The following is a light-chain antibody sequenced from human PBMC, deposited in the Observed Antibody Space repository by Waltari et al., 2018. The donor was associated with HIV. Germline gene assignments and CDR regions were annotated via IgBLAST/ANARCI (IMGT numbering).Light chain of an antibody. Sequence: QSVLTPPPSVPAAPGPRVTISCPTSTSNTGAPFVSCDQLPPGAAPKLVIYDNHNRPSGIPDRFSGSKSGTSATLAITGLQTGDEGVYFCGTWSRSLRGAVFGAGTKLTVL. J-gene: IGLJ2*01. V-gene: IGLV1-51*01. CDR2: DNH. CDR1: TSNTGAPF. CDR3: GTWSRSLRGAV.